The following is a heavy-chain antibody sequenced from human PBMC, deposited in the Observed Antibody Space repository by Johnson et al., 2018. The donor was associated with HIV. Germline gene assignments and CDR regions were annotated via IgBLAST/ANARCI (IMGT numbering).Heavy chain of an antibody. D-gene: IGHD3-10*01. Sequence: VQLVESGGGLIQPGGSLRLSCAASGFIVSTNYMSWVRQAPVKGLEWVSVISSGADTWYAGSVTGRFTISRDNSKNTLYLQMNSLRAEDTAVYYCAKGATYYYGSGSYYTGSAFDIWGQGTMVTVSS. CDR1: GFIVSTNY. J-gene: IGHJ3*02. CDR2: ISSGADT. CDR3: AKGATYYYGSGSYYTGSAFDI. V-gene: IGHV3-53*01.